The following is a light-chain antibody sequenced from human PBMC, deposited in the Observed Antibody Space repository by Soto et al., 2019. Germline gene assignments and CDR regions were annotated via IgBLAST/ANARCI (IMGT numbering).Light chain of an antibody. CDR2: QDS. CDR1: KLGDKY. V-gene: IGLV3-1*01. J-gene: IGLJ2*01. CDR3: QAWDSSPVV. Sequence: SYELTQPPSVSMSPGQTASITCSGDKLGDKYACWYQQKPGQSPVLVIYQDSKRPSGIPERFSGSNSGNTATLTISGTQAMDEADYYCQAWDSSPVVFGGGTKLTVL.